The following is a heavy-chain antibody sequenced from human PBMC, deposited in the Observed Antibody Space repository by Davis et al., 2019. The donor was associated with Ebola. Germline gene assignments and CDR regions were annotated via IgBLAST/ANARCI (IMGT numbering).Heavy chain of an antibody. CDR3: ARDGIATFGKVKYYYGMDV. V-gene: IGHV3-21*01. CDR2: ISSRSSYI. J-gene: IGHJ6*04. D-gene: IGHD6-13*01. CDR1: GFTFSAHS. Sequence: GESLKISCAASGFTFSAHSMNWVRQAPGKGLEWVSFISSRSSYIYYADSVKGRFTISRDNAKNSLYLQMNSLRDEDTAVYYCARDGIATFGKVKYYYGMDVWGKGTTVTVSS.